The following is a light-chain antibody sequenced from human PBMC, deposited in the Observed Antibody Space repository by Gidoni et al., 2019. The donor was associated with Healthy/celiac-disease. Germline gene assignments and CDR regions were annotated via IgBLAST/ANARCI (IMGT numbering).Light chain of an antibody. CDR1: QGISSY. Sequence: AIRMTQPPSSFSASTGDRVTITCRASQGISSYLAWYQQKPGKAPKLLIYAASPLQSGVPSRFSGSRSVPDFTLTISCLQSEDFATYYCQQYYSYPQPFGQGTKLEIK. CDR2: AAS. CDR3: QQYYSYPQP. J-gene: IGKJ2*01. V-gene: IGKV1-8*01.